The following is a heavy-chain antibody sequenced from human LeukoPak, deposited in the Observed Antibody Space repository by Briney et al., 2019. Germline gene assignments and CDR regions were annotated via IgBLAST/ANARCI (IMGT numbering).Heavy chain of an antibody. Sequence: ASVKVSCKTSGYTFTGFYMHWVRQAPGQGLEWMGWINPYSGGTNYAQKLQGRVTMTTDTSTSTAYMELRSLRSDDTAVYYCARDPGTGPYFDDAFDIWGQGTMVTVSS. CDR3: ARDPGTGPYFDDAFDI. CDR2: INPYSGGT. D-gene: IGHD3/OR15-3a*01. CDR1: GYTFTGFY. V-gene: IGHV1-2*02. J-gene: IGHJ3*02.